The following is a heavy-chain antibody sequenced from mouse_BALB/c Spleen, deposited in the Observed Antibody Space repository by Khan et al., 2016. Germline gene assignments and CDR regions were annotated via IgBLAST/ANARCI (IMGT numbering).Heavy chain of an antibody. V-gene: IGHV9-3-1*01. CDR1: GYTFTNYG. D-gene: IGHD1-1*01. J-gene: IGHJ1*01. CDR2: INTYSGES. Sequence: QIQLVQSGPELMKPGKTVKISCKASGYTFTNYGMNCVKQAPGKGLKWMGWINTYSGESTYADDFKGRFAFPLETSANHSYLQINNHKNEDTATYFCARYRYYYGSSRYFDVWGAGTTVTVSS. CDR3: ARYRYYYGSSRYFDV.